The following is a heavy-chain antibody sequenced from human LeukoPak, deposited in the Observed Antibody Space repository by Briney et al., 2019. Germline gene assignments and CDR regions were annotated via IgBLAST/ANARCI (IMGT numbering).Heavy chain of an antibody. CDR3: GRHVSFIPF. D-gene: IGHD3-16*02. J-gene: IGHJ4*02. CDR1: GFTFSDYA. Sequence: GGSLRLSCAASGFTFSDYAMTWVRQAAGKELEWVSSISDTGRRTYYTDSVKGRFTISRDDSKKAVYLEMSTLRVEDTAIYFCGRHVSFIPFWGQGTLVTVSS. V-gene: IGHV3-23*01. CDR2: ISDTGRRT.